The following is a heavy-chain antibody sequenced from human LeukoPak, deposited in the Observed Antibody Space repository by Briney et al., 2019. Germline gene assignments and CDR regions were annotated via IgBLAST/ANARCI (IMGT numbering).Heavy chain of an antibody. CDR1: GFAFSTQG. D-gene: IGHD2-2*01. CDR3: ARLVVVPAANLYYFDY. CDR2: ISYDGSNK. V-gene: IGHV3-30*03. J-gene: IGHJ4*02. Sequence: GRSLRLSCATSGFAFSTQGMHWVRQAPGKGLEWVAVISYDGSNKYYADSVKGRFTISRDNSKNTLYLQMNSLRAEDTAVYYCARLVVVPAANLYYFDYWGQGTLVTVSS.